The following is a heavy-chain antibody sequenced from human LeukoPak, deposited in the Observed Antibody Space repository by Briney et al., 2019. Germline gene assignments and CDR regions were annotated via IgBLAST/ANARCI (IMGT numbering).Heavy chain of an antibody. Sequence: GGSLRLSCAASGFTFSSYAMSWIRQAPGKGLEWVSAISGSGGSTYYADSVKGRFTISRDNSKNTLYLQMNSLTAEDTAVYYCAKDGGSGSYYVSYYFDTGAREPWSPSPQ. CDR1: GFTFSSYA. CDR2: ISGSGGST. J-gene: IGHJ4*02. CDR3: AKDGGSGSYYVSYYFDT. V-gene: IGHV3-23*01. D-gene: IGHD1-26*01.